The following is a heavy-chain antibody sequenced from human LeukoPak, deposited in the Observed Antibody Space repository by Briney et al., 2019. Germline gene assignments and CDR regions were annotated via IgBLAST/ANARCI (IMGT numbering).Heavy chain of an antibody. CDR1: GGTFSSYA. D-gene: IGHD3-10*01. CDR3: ARGEGYYGSGSPAIDY. V-gene: IGHV1-18*01. J-gene: IGHJ4*02. Sequence: GASVKVSCKASGGTFSSYAISWVRQAPGQGLEWMGWISAYNGNTNYAQKLQGRVTMTTDTSTSTAYMELRSLRSDDTAVYYCARGEGYYGSGSPAIDYWGQGTLVTVSS. CDR2: ISAYNGNT.